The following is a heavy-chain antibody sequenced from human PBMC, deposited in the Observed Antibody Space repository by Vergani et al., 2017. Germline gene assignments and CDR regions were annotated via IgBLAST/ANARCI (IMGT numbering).Heavy chain of an antibody. D-gene: IGHD2-8*01. CDR2: ISSSSSYI. Sequence: EVQLVESGGGLVKPGGSLRLSCAASGFTFSSYSMNWVRQAPGKGLEWVSSISSSSSYIYYADSVKGRFTISRDKSKNTLYLQMSSTRAEDTAVDYCVKDPPVIMVMKEDKDYWGQGTLVTVSS. CDR1: GFTFSSYS. J-gene: IGHJ4*02. CDR3: VKDPPVIMVMKEDKDY. V-gene: IGHV3-21*01.